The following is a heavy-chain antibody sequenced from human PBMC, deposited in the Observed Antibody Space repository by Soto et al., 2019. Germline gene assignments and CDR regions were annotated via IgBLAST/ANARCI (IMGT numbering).Heavy chain of an antibody. J-gene: IGHJ4*02. CDR3: ASGGAGSGPFTWELPDH. Sequence: QMQLVQSGAEVKKTGSSVTVSCKALGNTFTYRYLHWGRQAPGQALEWMGWITPFSGDVHYAQQFQERVTITRDRSINTAYMQMSSLRSEDTAMYFCASGGAGSGPFTWELPDHWGQGTLVTVSS. CDR2: ITPFSGDV. D-gene: IGHD1-26*01. CDR1: GNTFTYRY. V-gene: IGHV1-45*02.